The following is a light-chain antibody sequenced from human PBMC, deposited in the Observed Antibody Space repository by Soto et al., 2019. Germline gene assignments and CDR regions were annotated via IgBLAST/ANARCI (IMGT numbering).Light chain of an antibody. V-gene: IGLV2-23*03. Sequence: QSALTQPASVSGSPGQSITISCTGTSSDVGSYNLVSWYQQHPGKAPKLMIYEGSKRPSGVSNRFSGSKSGNTASLTISGLQAEVEADYYCCSYAGSSTFTWVFGGGTQLTVL. CDR2: EGS. CDR1: SSDVGSYNL. CDR3: CSYAGSSTFTWV. J-gene: IGLJ3*02.